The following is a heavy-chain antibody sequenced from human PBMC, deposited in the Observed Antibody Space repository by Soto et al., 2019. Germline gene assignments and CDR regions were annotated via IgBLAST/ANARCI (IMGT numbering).Heavy chain of an antibody. CDR3: ARDFSSADNWFDP. Sequence: QVQLVQSGAEVKKPGSSVKVSCKASGGTFSSYAISWVRQAPGQGLEWMGGIIPIFGTANYAQKFQGRVTSPADESTSTAYMELSSLSSEDTAVYYCARDFSSADNWFDPWGQGTLVTVSS. J-gene: IGHJ5*02. D-gene: IGHD3-3*01. CDR2: IIPIFGTA. V-gene: IGHV1-69*01. CDR1: GGTFSSYA.